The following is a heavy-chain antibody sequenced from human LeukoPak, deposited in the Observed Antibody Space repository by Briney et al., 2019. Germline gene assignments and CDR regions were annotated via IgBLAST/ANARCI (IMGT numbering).Heavy chain of an antibody. CDR1: GVSFSSYA. CDR2: ITGSGDST. CDR3: AFGPHQQWLLADY. V-gene: IGHV3-23*01. Sequence: TGGSLRLSCAVSGVSFSSYAVGWVRQTPRKGLQLVSTITGSGDSTFYADSVNGRFTVSRDNSKNTLYLQMSSLRADDTALYYCAFGPHQQWLLADYWGQGTLVTVSS. J-gene: IGHJ4*02. D-gene: IGHD6-19*01.